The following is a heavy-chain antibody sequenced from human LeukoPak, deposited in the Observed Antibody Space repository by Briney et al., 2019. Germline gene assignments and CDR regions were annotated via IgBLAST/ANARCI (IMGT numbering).Heavy chain of an antibody. CDR3: AKDHHYYDSGGYDRPDY. D-gene: IGHD3-22*01. V-gene: IGHV3-30*02. CDR1: GFTFSNYG. CDR2: IRYDGTNE. J-gene: IGHJ4*02. Sequence: PGGSLRLSCAASGFTFSNYGMHWVRQAPGKALEWVAFIRYDGTNEYYAASVKGRFTISGDNSKNTLYLHMNSLRAEDTAVYYCAKDHHYYDSGGYDRPDYWGQGTLVTVSS.